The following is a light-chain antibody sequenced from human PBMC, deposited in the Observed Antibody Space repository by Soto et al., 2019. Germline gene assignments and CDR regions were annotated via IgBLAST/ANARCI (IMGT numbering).Light chain of an antibody. J-gene: IGKJ1*01. V-gene: IGKV1-39*01. Sequence: DIQMTQSPSSLSASAGDRVTITCRASQGISNYLNWYQQRVGTAPKLLFYGASILQSGVPARFSGSGFGTDFTLTIDSLQPEDFAIYYCQQSVKVPRTFGHGTRVEIK. CDR3: QQSVKVPRT. CDR1: QGISNY. CDR2: GAS.